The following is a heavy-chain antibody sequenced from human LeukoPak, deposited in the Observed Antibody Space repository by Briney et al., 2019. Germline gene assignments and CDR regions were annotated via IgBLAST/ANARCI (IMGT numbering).Heavy chain of an antibody. V-gene: IGHV4-34*01. CDR3: TRMTTGHVY. CDR1: GVSFDDYY. J-gene: IGHJ4*02. D-gene: IGHD4-17*01. CDR2: INHSGYT. Sequence: SETLSLTCAVSGVSFDDYYWAWVRQTPGKGLEWIGEINHSGYTNDSPSLKSRVTLSIDTSRKQFSLNLRSVTVADAGIYYCTRMTTGHVYWGQGTLVTVSS.